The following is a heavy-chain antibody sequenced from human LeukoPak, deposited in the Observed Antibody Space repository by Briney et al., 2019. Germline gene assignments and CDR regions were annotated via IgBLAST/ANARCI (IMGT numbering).Heavy chain of an antibody. V-gene: IGHV1-8*03. CDR3: ARDGAAAGSNDYYYYYMDV. J-gene: IGHJ6*03. D-gene: IGHD6-13*01. CDR2: MNPNSGNT. Sequence: GASVKVSCKASGYTFTSYDINWVRQATGQGLEWMGWMNPNSGNTGYAQKFQGRVTITRNTSISTAYMELSSLRSEDTAVYYCARDGAAAGSNDYYYYYMDVWGKGTTVTVSS. CDR1: GYTFTSYD.